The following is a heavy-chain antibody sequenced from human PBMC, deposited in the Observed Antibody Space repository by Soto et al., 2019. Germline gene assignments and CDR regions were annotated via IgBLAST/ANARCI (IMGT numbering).Heavy chain of an antibody. Sequence: SETLCLTCAVYGGSFSGYYWSWIRQPPGKGLEWIGEINHSGSTNYNPSLKSRVTISVDTSKNQFSLKLSSVTAADTAVYYCARGYYDFWSGYYGNWFDPCGQGTLVTVSS. CDR3: ARGYYDFWSGYYGNWFDP. CDR2: INHSGST. D-gene: IGHD3-3*01. CDR1: GGSFSGYY. J-gene: IGHJ5*02. V-gene: IGHV4-34*01.